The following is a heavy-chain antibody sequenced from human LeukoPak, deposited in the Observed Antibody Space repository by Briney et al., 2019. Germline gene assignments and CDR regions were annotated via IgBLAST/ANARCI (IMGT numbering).Heavy chain of an antibody. V-gene: IGHV3-23*01. CDR3: ARNYGDYIDAFDI. Sequence: GGSLRLSCAASGFTFSSYAMSWVRQAPGKGLEWVSAISGSGGSTYYADSVKGRFTISRGNSKNTLYLQMNSLRAEDTAVYYCARNYGDYIDAFDIWGQGTMVTVSS. CDR1: GFTFSSYA. CDR2: ISGSGGST. D-gene: IGHD4-17*01. J-gene: IGHJ3*02.